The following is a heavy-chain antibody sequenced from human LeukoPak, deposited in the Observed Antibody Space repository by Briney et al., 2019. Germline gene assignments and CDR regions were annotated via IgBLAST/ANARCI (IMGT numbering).Heavy chain of an antibody. CDR2: FDPEDGET. CDR3: ATDLLMVREAGY. V-gene: IGHV1-24*01. CDR1: GYTLTELS. D-gene: IGHD3-10*01. J-gene: IGHJ4*02. Sequence: ASVKVSCKVSGYTLTELSMHWVRQAPGKGLEWMGGFDPEDGETIYAQKFQGRVTMTEDTSTDTAYMELSSLRSEDTAVYYCATDLLMVREAGYWGQGTLVTVSS.